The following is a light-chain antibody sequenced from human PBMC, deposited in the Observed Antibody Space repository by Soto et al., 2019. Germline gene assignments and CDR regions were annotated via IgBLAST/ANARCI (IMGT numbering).Light chain of an antibody. CDR1: QSVTDNY. J-gene: IGKJ1*01. CDR3: QQYTGAPLT. V-gene: IGKV3-20*01. Sequence: EIVLTQSPATLSLSPGERATLSCRASQSVTDNYLAWYQRKPGQAPRLVISGASSRTSGIPDRFSASGSGTDFTLTISRLEPEDFAVYYCQQYTGAPLTFGQGTKVDIK. CDR2: GAS.